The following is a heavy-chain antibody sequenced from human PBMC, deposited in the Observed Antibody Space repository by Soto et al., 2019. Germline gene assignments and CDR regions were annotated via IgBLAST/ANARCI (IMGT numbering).Heavy chain of an antibody. CDR3: VKDRDSNSWPSRDV. Sequence: ASVKVSCKTSGYTFTRNGISWVRQCPGQGLEWMGWISPNSGNTKYAQKLQGRVIMTTDTSTSTAYMELRSLRSDDTAVYYCVKDRDSNSWPSRDVWGPGTTVTVSS. V-gene: IGHV1-18*01. CDR2: ISPNSGNT. D-gene: IGHD3-22*01. J-gene: IGHJ6*02. CDR1: GYTFTRNG.